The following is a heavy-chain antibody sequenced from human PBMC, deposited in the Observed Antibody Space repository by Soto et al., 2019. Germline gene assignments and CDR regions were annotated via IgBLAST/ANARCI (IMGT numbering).Heavy chain of an antibody. D-gene: IGHD3-3*01. CDR1: GYTFTSYG. CDR2: ISAYNGNT. J-gene: IGHJ4*02. CDR3: ARDEVQFTIFGVVIPGLLDY. Sequence: ASVKVSCKASGYTFTSYGISWVRQAPGQGLEWMGWISAYNGNTNYAQKLQGRVTMTTDTSTSTAYMELRSLRSDDTAVYYCARDEVQFTIFGVVIPGLLDYWDQGTLVTVSS. V-gene: IGHV1-18*01.